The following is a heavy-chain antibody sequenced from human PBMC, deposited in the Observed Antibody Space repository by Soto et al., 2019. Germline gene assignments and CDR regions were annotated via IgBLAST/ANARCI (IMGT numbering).Heavy chain of an antibody. CDR3: ARHSNRNYGLYYFDY. V-gene: IGHV3-9*01. CDR2: ISWNSNII. D-gene: IGHD4-4*01. CDR1: GLTLDDYA. Sequence: GGSMKLSCAASGLTLDDYAMHWVRRVPGKGLEWVSSISWNSNIIGYADSVKGRFTISRDNAKNSLYLQMNSLRPEDTALYYCARHSNRNYGLYYFDYWGLGALVTVSS. J-gene: IGHJ4*02.